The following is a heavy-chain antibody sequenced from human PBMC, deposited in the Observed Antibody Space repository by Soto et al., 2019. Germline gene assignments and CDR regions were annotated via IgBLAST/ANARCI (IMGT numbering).Heavy chain of an antibody. CDR2: IIPIFGTA. CDR1: GGTFTNYA. D-gene: IGHD1-1*01. CDR3: GSRLKAGGIGGNYYYGMDL. J-gene: IGHJ6*02. Sequence: VQLVQSGAEVKKPGSSVKVSCKASGGTFTNYAFSWVRQAPGQGLEWLGGIIPIFGTADYAQKFQGRVTITADEPTSTVHMELSSLRSDDTAVYYCGSRLKAGGIGGNYYYGMDLWGQGTTVTVSS. V-gene: IGHV1-69*13.